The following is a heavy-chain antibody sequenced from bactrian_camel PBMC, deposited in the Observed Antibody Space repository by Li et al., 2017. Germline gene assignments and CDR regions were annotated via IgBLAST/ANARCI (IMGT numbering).Heavy chain of an antibody. J-gene: IGHJ6*01. CDR2: INSDVRST. CDR3: VREQMAVVGIAIFSY. D-gene: IGHD2*01. Sequence: VQLVESGGGLVQPGGSLRLSCAASGFTFSSYAMSWVRQAPGKGLEWVSTINSDVRSTYYADSVKGRFTISRDNAKNTVYLQMNSLKPEDTAVYYCVREQMAVVGIAIFSYWGQGTQVTVS. V-gene: IGHV3S40*01. CDR1: GFTFSSYA.